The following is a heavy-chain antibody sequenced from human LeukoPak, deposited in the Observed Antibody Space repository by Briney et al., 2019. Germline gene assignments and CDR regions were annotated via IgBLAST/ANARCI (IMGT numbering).Heavy chain of an antibody. CDR1: GYTFTGYY. J-gene: IGHJ5*02. D-gene: IGHD3-10*01. CDR3: ARVVTMERPFDP. Sequence: ASVKVSCKASGYTFTGYYMHWVRQAPGQGLEWMGWITPNSGGTNYAQKFQGRVTMTRDTSISTAYMELSRLRSDDTAVYYCARVVTMERPFDPWGQGTLVTVSS. CDR2: ITPNSGGT. V-gene: IGHV1-2*02.